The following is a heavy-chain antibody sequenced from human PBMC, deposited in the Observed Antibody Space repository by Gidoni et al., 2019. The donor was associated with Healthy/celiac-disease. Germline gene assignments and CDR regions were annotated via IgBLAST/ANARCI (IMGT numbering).Heavy chain of an antibody. D-gene: IGHD3-16*01. J-gene: IGHJ5*02. CDR2: MNHKSGNT. CDR1: GHTFTSYE. CDR3: ARGRGAPWYDYMPFDP. V-gene: IGHV1-8*01. Sequence: QPGPSGAEAKKTVASVKVSCKASGHTFTSYEINWVRQATGRGLEWMGWMNHKSGNTGDAQKFQGRVTMTRNTSISTAYMELSSLRSEDTAVYYCARGRGAPWYDYMPFDPWGQGTLVTVSS.